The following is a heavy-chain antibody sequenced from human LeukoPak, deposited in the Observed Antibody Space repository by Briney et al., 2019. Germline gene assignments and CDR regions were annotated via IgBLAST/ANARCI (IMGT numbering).Heavy chain of an antibody. V-gene: IGHV4-59*12. D-gene: IGHD3-10*01. CDR3: ARVITMVRGAGYMDV. CDR2: IYYSGST. J-gene: IGHJ6*03. CDR1: GGSISSYY. Sequence: SETLSLTCTVSGGSISSYYWSWIRQPPGKGLEWIGYIYYSGSTNYNPSLKSRVTISVDTSKNQFSLKLSSVTAADTAVYYCARVITMVRGAGYMDVWGKGTTVTVSS.